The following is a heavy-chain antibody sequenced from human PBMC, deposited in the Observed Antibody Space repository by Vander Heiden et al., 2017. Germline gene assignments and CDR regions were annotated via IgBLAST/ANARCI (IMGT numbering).Heavy chain of an antibody. CDR2: IWYDGSNK. CDR1: GFTFSSHA. D-gene: IGHD3-22*01. V-gene: IGHV3-33*01. J-gene: IGHJ3*02. CDR3: VRDPPSCGYTFDI. Sequence: QVQLVESGGGVVQPGRSLRLSCAASGFTFSSHAMHWVRQAPGKGVEWVAFIWYDGSNKYYGDSVKGRFTISRDNSKNTVYLQMNSLRDEDTAVYYCVRDPPSCGYTFDIWGQGTMVTVSS.